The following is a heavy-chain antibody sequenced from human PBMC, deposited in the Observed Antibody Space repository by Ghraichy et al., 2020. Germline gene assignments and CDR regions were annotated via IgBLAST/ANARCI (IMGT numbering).Heavy chain of an antibody. CDR2: INHSGST. Sequence: SQTLSLTCAVYGGSVSGYYWSWIRQPPGKGLEWIGEINHSGSTSYNPSLKSRVTISVDTSKNQFSLKLSSVTAADTAVYYCARRGGVKTLSQKKYYFGYWGQGTLVTVSS. D-gene: IGHD3-16*01. CDR1: GGSVSGYY. V-gene: IGHV4-34*01. J-gene: IGHJ4*02. CDR3: ARRGGVKTLSQKKYYFGY.